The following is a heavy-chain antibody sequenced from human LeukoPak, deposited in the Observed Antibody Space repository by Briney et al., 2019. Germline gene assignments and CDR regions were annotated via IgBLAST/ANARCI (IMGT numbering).Heavy chain of an antibody. CDR1: GYTLTELS. CDR2: FDPEDGET. V-gene: IGHV1-24*01. D-gene: IGHD6-13*01. Sequence: ASVKVSCKVSGYTLTELSMHWVRQAPGKGLEWMGGFDPEDGETIYAQKFQGRVTMTEDTSTDTAYMELSGLRSEDTAVYYCASDHLSIEATGTRYWGQGTLVTVSS. J-gene: IGHJ4*02. CDR3: ASDHLSIEATGTRY.